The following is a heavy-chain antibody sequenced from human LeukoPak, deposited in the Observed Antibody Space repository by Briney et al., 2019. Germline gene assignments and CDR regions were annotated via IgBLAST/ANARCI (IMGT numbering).Heavy chain of an antibody. Sequence: GGSLRLSCAASGFTFSSYSMNWVRQAPRKGLEWVSSISSSSSYIYYADSVKGRFTISRDNAKNSLYLQMNSLRAEDTAVYYCASPRTGAFDIWGQGTMVTVSS. D-gene: IGHD1-1*01. V-gene: IGHV3-21*01. CDR1: GFTFSSYS. CDR3: ASPRTGAFDI. CDR2: ISSSSSYI. J-gene: IGHJ3*02.